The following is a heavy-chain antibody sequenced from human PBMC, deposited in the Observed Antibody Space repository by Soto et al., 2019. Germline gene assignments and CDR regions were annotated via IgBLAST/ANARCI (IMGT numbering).Heavy chain of an antibody. J-gene: IGHJ5*02. CDR2: ISYDGSNK. V-gene: IGHV3-30*18. CDR3: AKDRYSSSNNRFDP. Sequence: PGGSLRLSCAASGFTFSSYGMHWVRQAPGKGLEWVAVISYDGSNKYYADSVKGRFTISRDNSKNTLYLQMNSLRAEDTAVYYCAKDRYSSSNNRFDPWGQGTLVTVSS. D-gene: IGHD6-13*01. CDR1: GFTFSSYG.